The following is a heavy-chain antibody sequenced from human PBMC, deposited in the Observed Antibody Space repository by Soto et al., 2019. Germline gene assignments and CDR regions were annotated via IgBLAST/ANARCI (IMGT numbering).Heavy chain of an antibody. CDR3: ARDGAEMMGTNYYYYYGMDV. CDR2: ISSSSSYI. V-gene: IGHV3-21*01. D-gene: IGHD1-1*01. Sequence: EVQLVESGGGLVKPGGSLRLSCAASGFTFSSYSMNWVRQAPGKGLEWVSSISSSSSYIYYADSVKGRFTISRDNAKISLYLQMNSLRAEVTAVYYCARDGAEMMGTNYYYYYGMDVWGQGTTVTVSS. CDR1: GFTFSSYS. J-gene: IGHJ6*02.